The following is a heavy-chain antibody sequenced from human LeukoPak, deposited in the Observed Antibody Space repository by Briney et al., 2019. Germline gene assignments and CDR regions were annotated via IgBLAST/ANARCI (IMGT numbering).Heavy chain of an antibody. CDR1: GYTFTGYY. CDR2: IYPYSGDT. V-gene: IGHV1-2*02. Sequence: ASVKVSFKSSGYTFTGYYIHWVRQAPGQGLEWMGWIYPYSGDTNYAQNFQGRVTMTRDTSISTAYMELSRLRSDDTAVYYCARPTLYSGRYSPLDYWGQVTLVTVSS. J-gene: IGHJ4*02. D-gene: IGHD1-26*01. CDR3: ARPTLYSGRYSPLDY.